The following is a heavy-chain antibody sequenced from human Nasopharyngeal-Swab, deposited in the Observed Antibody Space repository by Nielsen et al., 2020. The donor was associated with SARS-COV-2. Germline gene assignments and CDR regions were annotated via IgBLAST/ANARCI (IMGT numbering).Heavy chain of an antibody. J-gene: IGHJ4*02. D-gene: IGHD4-11*01. CDR1: GFTVSSNY. Sequence: GGSLRLSCAASGFTVSSNYMSWVRQAPGKGLEWVSVIYSGGSTYYADSVKGRFTISRDNSKNTLYLQMNSLGAEDTAVYYCARDLSKLRFDYWGQGTLVTVSS. CDR2: IYSGGST. V-gene: IGHV3-66*01. CDR3: ARDLSKLRFDY.